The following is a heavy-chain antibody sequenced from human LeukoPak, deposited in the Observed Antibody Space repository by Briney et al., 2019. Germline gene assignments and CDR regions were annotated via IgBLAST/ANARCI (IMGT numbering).Heavy chain of an antibody. D-gene: IGHD6-19*01. CDR2: IYYSGST. CDR3: AGVERSSGWILPLPGCGDYYYGMDV. CDR1: GGSISSGGYY. V-gene: IGHV4-31*03. Sequence: SETLSLTCTVSGGSISSGGYYWSWIRQHPGKGLEWIGYIYYSGSTYYNPSLKSRVTISVDTSKNQFSLKLSSVTAADTAEYYCAGVERSSGWILPLPGCGDYYYGMDVWGQGTTVTVSS. J-gene: IGHJ6*02.